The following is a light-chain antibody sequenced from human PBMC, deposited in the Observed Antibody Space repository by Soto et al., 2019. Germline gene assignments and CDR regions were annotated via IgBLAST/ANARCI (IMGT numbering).Light chain of an antibody. J-gene: IGKJ5*01. CDR1: QYINTR. CDR2: QTS. Sequence: EIVLTQATANLSSVPGTRVTLNCRASQYINTRLAWYQHRPGQAPRLLIYQTSIRAAGIPARFSASGSGTEFTLTISSLQPGDFATYYCLQYNNYPFTFGQGTRLEIK. V-gene: IGKV3D-15*01. CDR3: LQYNNYPFT.